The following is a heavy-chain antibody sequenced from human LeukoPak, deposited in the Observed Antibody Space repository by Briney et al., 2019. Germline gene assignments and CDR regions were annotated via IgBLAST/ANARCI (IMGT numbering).Heavy chain of an antibody. Sequence: GGSLRLSCAASGFTFSSYAMNWVRQAPGRGLEWVSGFSGSGGTTYYADSVKGRFTIARDNSKNTLYLQMNSLRAEDTAVYYCANGNRCTSPNCLGYYYFYMDVWGKGTTVTVSS. V-gene: IGHV3-23*01. CDR3: ANGNRCTSPNCLGYYYFYMDV. D-gene: IGHD2-8*01. CDR1: GFTFSSYA. J-gene: IGHJ6*03. CDR2: FSGSGGTT.